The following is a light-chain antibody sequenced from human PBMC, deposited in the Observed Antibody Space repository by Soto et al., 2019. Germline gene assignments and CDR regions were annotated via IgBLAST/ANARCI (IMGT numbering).Light chain of an antibody. Sequence: EIVLTQSPGTLSLSPGERATLSCRASQSVSSNYLAWYQQRPGQAPRLLIFGASYRAAGIPDRFSGSGSGTYFILTISRLEPADFAVYSCQHYGSSPPEFTFGPGTKVDSK. CDR3: QHYGSSPPEFT. CDR1: QSVSSNY. J-gene: IGKJ3*01. V-gene: IGKV3-20*01. CDR2: GAS.